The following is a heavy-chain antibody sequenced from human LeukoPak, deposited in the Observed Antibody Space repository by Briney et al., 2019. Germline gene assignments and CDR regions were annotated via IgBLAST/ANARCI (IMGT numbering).Heavy chain of an antibody. D-gene: IGHD2-2*01. CDR2: ISAYNGNT. V-gene: IGHV1-18*01. Sequence: ASVKVSCKASGYTFTSYGISWVRQAPGQGLEWMGWISAYNGNTNYAQKLQGRVTMTIDTSTSTAYMELRSLRSDNTAVYYCARSADQLHFDYWGQGTLVTVSS. CDR1: GYTFTSYG. J-gene: IGHJ4*02. CDR3: ARSADQLHFDY.